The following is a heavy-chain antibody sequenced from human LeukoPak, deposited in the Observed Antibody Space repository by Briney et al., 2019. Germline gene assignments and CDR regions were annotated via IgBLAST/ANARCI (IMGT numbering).Heavy chain of an antibody. V-gene: IGHV1-2*02. J-gene: IGHJ6*02. CDR2: INANSGGT. D-gene: IGHD2-15*01. CDR3: ARERRVDIVVVVAANYLDYDYGMDV. CDR1: GDTFSGYY. Sequence: GASVKVSCKSSGDTFSGYYLHWVRQAPGQGLEWMGWINANSGGTNYAQKFQGRVTMTRDTSISSVHMELSRLRSDDTAVYYCARERRVDIVVVVAANYLDYDYGMDVWGQGTTVTVSS.